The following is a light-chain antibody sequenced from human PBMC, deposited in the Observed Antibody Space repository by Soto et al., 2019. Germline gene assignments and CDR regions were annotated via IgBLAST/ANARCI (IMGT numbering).Light chain of an antibody. CDR3: ETWDSNTHV. CDR2: LEGSGSY. J-gene: IGLJ1*01. Sequence: QPVLTQSSSASASLGSSVKLTCILSSGHSSYIIAWHQQQPGKAPRYLMKLEGSGSYNKGSGVPDRFSGSSSGADRYLTIANLQFEDEADYYCETWDSNTHVFGTGTKLTVL. V-gene: IGLV4-60*02. CDR1: SGHSSYI.